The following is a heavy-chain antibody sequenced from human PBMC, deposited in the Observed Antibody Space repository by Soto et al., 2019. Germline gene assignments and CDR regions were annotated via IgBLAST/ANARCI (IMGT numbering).Heavy chain of an antibody. V-gene: IGHV3-23*01. D-gene: IGHD3-3*01. CDR1: GFTFSSYA. CDR3: AKDTYYDFWSGYFTY. Sequence: GGSLRLSCAASGFTFSSYAMSWARQAPGKGLQWVSAISGSGGSTYYADSVKGRFTISRDNSKNTLYLQMNSLRAEDTAVYYCAKDTYYDFWSGYFTYWAQGTLVTGSS. J-gene: IGHJ4*02. CDR2: ISGSGGST.